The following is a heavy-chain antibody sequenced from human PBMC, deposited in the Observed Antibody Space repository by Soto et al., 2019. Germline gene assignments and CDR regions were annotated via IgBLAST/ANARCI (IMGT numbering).Heavy chain of an antibody. CDR2: IYWDDDR. CDR1: GFSLTTTGAG. CDR3: AHSACYAFGF. Sequence: QITLKESGPPLVKPTQTLTLTCTFSGFSLTTTGAGVGWIRQPPGKALEWLALIYWDDDRRYSPSLKSRLTITKDTSKYQVVLTMTHMDPVDTATYFCAHSACYAFGFWGQGTLVTVSS. V-gene: IGHV2-5*02. J-gene: IGHJ3*01.